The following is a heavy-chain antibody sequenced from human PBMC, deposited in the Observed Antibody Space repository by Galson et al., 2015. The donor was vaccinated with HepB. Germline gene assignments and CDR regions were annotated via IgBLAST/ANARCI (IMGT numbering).Heavy chain of an antibody. CDR1: GGSFSGYY. CDR3: ASVKVVGYYYYYYYMDV. CDR2: INHSGST. J-gene: IGHJ6*03. V-gene: IGHV4-34*01. Sequence: SETLSLTCAVYGGSFSGYYWSWIRQPPGKGLEWIGEINHSGSTNYNPSLKSRVTISVDTSKNQFSLKLSSVTAADTAVYYCASVKVVGYYYYYYYMDVWGKGTTVTVSS. D-gene: IGHD2-15*01.